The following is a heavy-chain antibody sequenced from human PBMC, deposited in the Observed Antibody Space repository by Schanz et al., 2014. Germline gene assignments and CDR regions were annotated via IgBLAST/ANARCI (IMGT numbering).Heavy chain of an antibody. D-gene: IGHD6-19*01. CDR3: ARLWGGWRSPDY. CDR1: GGSINSYY. CDR2: IYYSGST. V-gene: IGHV4-59*01. Sequence: QVQLQESGPGLVKPSETLSLTCTVSGGSINSYYWTWIRQPPGKGLEWIGYIYYSGSTNYNPSLRSRVTILVDTSKNQFSLKLYSVTAADTAVYYCARLWGGWRSPDYWGQGTLVTVSS. J-gene: IGHJ4*02.